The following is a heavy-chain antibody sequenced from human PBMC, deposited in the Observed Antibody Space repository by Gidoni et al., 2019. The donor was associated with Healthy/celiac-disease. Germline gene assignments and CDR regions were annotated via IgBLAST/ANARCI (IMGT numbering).Heavy chain of an antibody. CDR2: IIPIFGTA. Sequence: QVQLVQSGAEVKKPGSSVKVSCKASGGTFSSYAISWVRQAPGQGLEWMGGIIPIFGTANYAQKFQGRVTITADESTSTAYMEPSSLRSEDTAVYYCARSTTVVTGVRGNWFDPWGQGTLVTVSS. D-gene: IGHD4-17*01. CDR3: ARSTTVVTGVRGNWFDP. J-gene: IGHJ5*02. V-gene: IGHV1-69*01. CDR1: GGTFSSYA.